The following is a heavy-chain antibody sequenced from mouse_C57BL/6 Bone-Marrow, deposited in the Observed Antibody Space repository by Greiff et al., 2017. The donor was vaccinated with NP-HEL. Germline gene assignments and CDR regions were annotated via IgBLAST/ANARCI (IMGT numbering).Heavy chain of an antibody. Sequence: EVMLVESGGGLVQPGGSMKLSCAASGFTFSDAWMDWVRQSPEKGLEWVAEIRNKANNHATDYAESVKGRFTISRDDSKSSVYLQMNSLRAEDTGIYYCHYYGSSSYYYAMDYWGQGTSVTVSS. J-gene: IGHJ4*01. CDR2: IRNKANNHAT. D-gene: IGHD1-1*01. CDR3: HYYGSSSYYYAMDY. CDR1: GFTFSDAW. V-gene: IGHV6-6*01.